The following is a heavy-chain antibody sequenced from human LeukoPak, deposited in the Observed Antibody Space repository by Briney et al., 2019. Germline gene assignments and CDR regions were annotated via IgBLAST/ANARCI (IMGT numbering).Heavy chain of an antibody. CDR2: INTNTGNP. CDR3: AREAGYSSSWYGYDY. CDR1: GYSFNSQG. J-gene: IGHJ4*02. Sequence: ASVKVSCKASGYSFNSQGMNWVRQAPGQGLEWMGWINTNTGNPTYAQGFTGRFVFSLDTSVSTAYLQISSLKAEDTAVYYCAREAGYSSSWYGYDYWGQGTLVTVSS. V-gene: IGHV7-4-1*02. D-gene: IGHD6-13*01.